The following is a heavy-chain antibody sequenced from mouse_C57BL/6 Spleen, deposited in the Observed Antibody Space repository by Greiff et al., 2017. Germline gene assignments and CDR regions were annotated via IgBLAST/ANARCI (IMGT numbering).Heavy chain of an antibody. CDR1: GFNIKDDY. J-gene: IGHJ3*01. CDR2: IDPENGDT. V-gene: IGHV14-4*01. CDR3: TTRRKNDGYWAGFAY. D-gene: IGHD2-3*01. Sequence: EVQLVESGAELVRPGASVKLSCTASGFNIKDDYMHWVKQRPEQGLEWIGWIDPENGDTEYASKFQGKATITADTSSNTAYLQLSSLTSEDTAVYYCTTRRKNDGYWAGFAYWGQGTLVTVSA.